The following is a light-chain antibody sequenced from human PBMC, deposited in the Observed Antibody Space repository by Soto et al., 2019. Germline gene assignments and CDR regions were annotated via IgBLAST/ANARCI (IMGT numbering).Light chain of an antibody. CDR2: GAS. CDR3: QQSTTWSPWP. Sequence: EIVMTQSPATLSLSPGERATLSCRASQSVITNLAGYQQTPCLPPRLLIYGASTRTMSTPARFSGSASGAEFTLTISRLQSEDLAMYYCQQSTTWSPWPFCQGKKV. V-gene: IGKV3-15*01. J-gene: IGKJ1*01. CDR1: QSVITN.